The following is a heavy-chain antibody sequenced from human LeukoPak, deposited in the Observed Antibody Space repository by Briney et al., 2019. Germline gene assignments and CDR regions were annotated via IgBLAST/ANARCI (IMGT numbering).Heavy chain of an antibody. CDR2: IYHSGST. Sequence: ASETLSLTCTVSGGSISSGGYYWSWIRQPPGKGLEWIGYIYHSGSTYYNPSLKSRVTISVATSKNQFSLKLNSVTAADTAVYYCARFGRFESFDYWGQGTLVTVSS. CDR1: GGSISSGGYY. CDR3: ARFGRFESFDY. V-gene: IGHV4-30-2*01. D-gene: IGHD3-10*01. J-gene: IGHJ4*02.